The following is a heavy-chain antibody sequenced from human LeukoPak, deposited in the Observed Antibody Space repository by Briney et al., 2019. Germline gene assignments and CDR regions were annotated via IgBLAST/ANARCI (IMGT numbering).Heavy chain of an antibody. CDR2: IYSGGST. Sequence: GGSLRLSCAASGFTVSSNYMSWVRQAPGKGLGWVSVIYSGGSTYYADSVKGRFTISRDNSKNTLYLQMNSLRAEDTAVYYCARISDSGSYYVDYWGQGTLVTVSS. CDR1: GFTVSSNY. J-gene: IGHJ4*02. D-gene: IGHD1-26*01. CDR3: ARISDSGSYYVDY. V-gene: IGHV3-53*01.